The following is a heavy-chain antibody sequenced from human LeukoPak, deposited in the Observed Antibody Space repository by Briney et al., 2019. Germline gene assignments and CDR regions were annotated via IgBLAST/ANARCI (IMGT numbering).Heavy chain of an antibody. V-gene: IGHV4-39*01. D-gene: IGHD1-26*01. Sequence: SSETLSLTCTVSGGSISSSSYYWGWIRQPPGKGLEWIGSIYYSGSTYYNPSLKSRVTISVDTSKNQFSLKLSSVTAADTAVYYCARHFSQSLYSGSYPYYFDYWGQGTLVTASS. CDR1: GGSISSSSYY. CDR3: ARHFSQSLYSGSYPYYFDY. J-gene: IGHJ4*02. CDR2: IYYSGST.